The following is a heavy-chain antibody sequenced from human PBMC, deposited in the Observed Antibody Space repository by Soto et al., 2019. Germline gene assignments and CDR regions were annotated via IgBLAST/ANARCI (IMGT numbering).Heavy chain of an antibody. CDR2: IYSGGST. Sequence: EVQLVETGGGLIQPGGSLRLSCAASGFTVSSNYMSWVRQAPGKGLEWVSVIYSGGSTYYADSVKGRFTISRDNSKNTLYLQMNSLRAEDTAVYYCARATDSSSWYYNYYYYGMDVW. D-gene: IGHD6-13*01. J-gene: IGHJ6*01. CDR1: GFTVSSNY. V-gene: IGHV3-53*02. CDR3: ARATDSSSWYYNYYYYGMDV.